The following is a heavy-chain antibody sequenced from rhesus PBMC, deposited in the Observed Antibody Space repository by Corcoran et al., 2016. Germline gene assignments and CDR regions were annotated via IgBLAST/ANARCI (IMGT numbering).Heavy chain of an antibody. CDR1: GFTFSSYG. CDR2: ISNGGGST. J-gene: IGHJ3*01. V-gene: IGHV3S5*01. Sequence: EVQLVESGGGLVQPGGSLRLSCAASGFTFSSYGMSWVRQAPGKGLEWVSYISNGGGSTYYADSVKGRFTISRANSKNTLSLQMNSLRAEDTAVYYCAKDADFGIQWVQGYDAFDFWGQGLRVTVSS. D-gene: IGHD5-42*01. CDR3: AKDADFGIQWVQGYDAFDF.